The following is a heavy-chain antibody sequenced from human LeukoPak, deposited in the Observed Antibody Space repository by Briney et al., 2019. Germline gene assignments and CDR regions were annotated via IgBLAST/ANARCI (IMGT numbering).Heavy chain of an antibody. CDR2: IWYDGSNK. CDR1: GFTFSSCG. V-gene: IGHV3-33*01. J-gene: IGHJ6*04. CDR3: ARAPTAAMTSYYGMDV. Sequence: GGSLRLSCAASGFTFSSCGMHWVRQAPGKGLEWVAVIWYDGSNKYYADSVKGRFTISRDNSKNTLYLQMNSLRAEDTAVYYCARAPTAAMTSYYGMDVWGKGTTVTVSS. D-gene: IGHD2-2*01.